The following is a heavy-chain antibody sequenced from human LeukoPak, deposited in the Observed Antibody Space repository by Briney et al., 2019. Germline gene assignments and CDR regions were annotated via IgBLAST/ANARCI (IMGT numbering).Heavy chain of an antibody. V-gene: IGHV1-2*02. CDR3: ARRGCKDFFDY. Sequence: ASVTLSFTATGYTFTGYYMHWVRQAPGQGLEWMGWINPNSGGTNYAQKFQGRVTMTRDTSISTAYKELRRPRSDDTAVYYCARRGCKDFFDYWGQGTLVTVSS. J-gene: IGHJ4*02. CDR1: GYTFTGYY. CDR2: INPNSGGT. D-gene: IGHD2-15*01.